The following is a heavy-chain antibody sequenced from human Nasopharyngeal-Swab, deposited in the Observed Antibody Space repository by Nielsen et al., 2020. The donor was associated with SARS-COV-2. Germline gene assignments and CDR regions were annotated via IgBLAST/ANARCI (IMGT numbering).Heavy chain of an antibody. Sequence: GGSLRLSCAASGFTFSSYGMHWVRQAPGKGLEWVAVISYDGSNKYYADSVKGRFTISRDNSKNTLYLQMNSLRAEDTAVYYCARDMTPIVLMVYAMRFDAFDIWGQGTMVTVSS. CDR2: ISYDGSNK. CDR3: ARDMTPIVLMVYAMRFDAFDI. D-gene: IGHD2-8*01. CDR1: GFTFSSYG. V-gene: IGHV3-30*03. J-gene: IGHJ3*02.